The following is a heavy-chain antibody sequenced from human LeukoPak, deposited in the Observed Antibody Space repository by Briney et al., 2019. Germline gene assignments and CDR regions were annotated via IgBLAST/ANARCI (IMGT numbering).Heavy chain of an antibody. D-gene: IGHD6-6*01. V-gene: IGHV1-2*02. CDR2: INPNSGGT. CDR1: GYTFTGYY. Sequence: GASVKVSCKASGYTFTGYYMHWVRQAPGQGLEWMGWINPNSGGTNYAQKVQGRVTMTRDTSISTAYMELSRLRSDDTAVYYCARAWGRYSSSNGYWGQGTLVTVSS. CDR3: ARAWGRYSSSNGY. J-gene: IGHJ4*02.